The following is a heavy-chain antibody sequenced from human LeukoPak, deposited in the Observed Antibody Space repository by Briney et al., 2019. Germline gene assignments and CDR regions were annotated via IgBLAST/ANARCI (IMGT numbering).Heavy chain of an antibody. CDR2: IYYSGST. D-gene: IGHD4-23*01. Sequence: SETLSLTCTVSGGSISSYYWSWIRQPPGKGLEWIGYIYYSGSTNYNPSLKSRVTISVDTSKNQFSLKLSSVTAADTAVYYCARGSPTVVPRYYFGYWGQGTLVTVSS. CDR1: GGSISSYY. V-gene: IGHV4-59*01. J-gene: IGHJ4*02. CDR3: ARGSPTVVPRYYFGY.